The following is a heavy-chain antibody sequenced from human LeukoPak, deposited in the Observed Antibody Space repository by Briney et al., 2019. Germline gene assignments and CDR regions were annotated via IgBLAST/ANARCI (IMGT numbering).Heavy chain of an antibody. CDR2: IYYSGST. J-gene: IGHJ4*02. CDR3: ARLYDSSGYYSLLFDY. CDR1: GGSNSSSSYY. D-gene: IGHD3-22*01. Sequence: SETLSLTCTVSGGSNSSSSYYWGWIRQPPGKGLEWIGSIYYSGSTYYNPSLKSRVTISLDTSKNQFSLKLTSVTAADTAVYYCARLYDSSGYYSLLFDYWGQGTLVTVSS. V-gene: IGHV4-39*07.